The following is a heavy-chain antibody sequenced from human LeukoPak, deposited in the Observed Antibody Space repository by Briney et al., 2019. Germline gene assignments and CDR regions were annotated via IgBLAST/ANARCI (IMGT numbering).Heavy chain of an antibody. Sequence: ASVKVSCKASGGTFSSYAISWVRQAPGQGLEWMGWINPNSGGTNYAQKFQGRVTMTRDTSISTAYMELSRLRSDDTAVYYCARTSVGQQLVWFDPWGQGTLVTVSS. CDR3: ARTSVGQQLVWFDP. D-gene: IGHD6-13*01. CDR2: INPNSGGT. J-gene: IGHJ5*02. CDR1: GGTFSSYA. V-gene: IGHV1-2*02.